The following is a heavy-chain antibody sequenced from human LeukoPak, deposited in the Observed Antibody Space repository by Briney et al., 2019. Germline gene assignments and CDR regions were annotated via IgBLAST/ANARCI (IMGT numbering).Heavy chain of an antibody. D-gene: IGHD3-10*01. J-gene: IGHJ1*01. CDR3: ADKPSWSLSGTEYFQH. CDR1: GFTFSSYA. Sequence: GGSLRLSCAASGFTFSSYAMSWVRQAPGKGLEWVSAISGSGGSTYYADSVKGRFTISRDNSKNTLYLQMNSLRAEDTAVYYCADKPSWSLSGTEYFQHWGQGTLVTVSS. CDR2: ISGSGGST. V-gene: IGHV3-23*01.